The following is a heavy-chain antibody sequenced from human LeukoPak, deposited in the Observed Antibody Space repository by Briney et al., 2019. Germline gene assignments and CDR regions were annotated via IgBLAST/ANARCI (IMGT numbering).Heavy chain of an antibody. CDR2: ISPSGDRT. V-gene: IGHV3-64*02. CDR1: GFTFTNHP. Sequence: PGGSLRLSCAASGFTFTNHPMHWVRQASGKRLEYVSAISPSGDRTWYADSVKGRFTISRDNSKNTMHLQMGSLRPEDMGVYYCARDTVTMVRGVMAYYYYYMDVWGKGTTVTVSS. CDR3: ARDTVTMVRGVMAYYYYYMDV. D-gene: IGHD3-10*01. J-gene: IGHJ6*03.